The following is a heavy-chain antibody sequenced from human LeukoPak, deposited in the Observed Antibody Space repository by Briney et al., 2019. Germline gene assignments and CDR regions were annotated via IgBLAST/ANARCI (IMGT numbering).Heavy chain of an antibody. V-gene: IGHV3-30*03. D-gene: IGHD6-25*01. CDR3: ARDRSGIYDASDL. Sequence: GRSLRLSCAASGFTFSSYGIHWVRQAPGKGLEWVAVISYDGSNKDYADSVKGRFTISRDNSKNTLYLQMNSLRAEDTAVYYCARDRSGIYDASDLWGQGTVVAVST. CDR1: GFTFSSYG. J-gene: IGHJ3*01. CDR2: ISYDGSNK.